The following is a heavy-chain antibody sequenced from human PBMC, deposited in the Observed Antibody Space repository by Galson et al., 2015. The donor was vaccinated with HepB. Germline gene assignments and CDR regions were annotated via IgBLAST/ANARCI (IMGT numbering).Heavy chain of an antibody. Sequence: SLRLSCAASGFTFSDYYMSWIRQAPGKGLEWVSSISGSGTSIYYADSVKGRFTISRDNAKKSLYLQMNSLRADDTALYYCARVSYTGYTYGQWGQGTLVTVSS. CDR2: ISGSGTSI. CDR1: GFTFSDYY. V-gene: IGHV3-11*01. CDR3: ARVSYTGYTYGQ. D-gene: IGHD5-18*01. J-gene: IGHJ4*02.